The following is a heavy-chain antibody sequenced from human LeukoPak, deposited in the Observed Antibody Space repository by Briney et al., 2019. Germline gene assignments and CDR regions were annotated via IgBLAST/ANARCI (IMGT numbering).Heavy chain of an antibody. J-gene: IGHJ4*02. D-gene: IGHD3-22*01. Sequence: GGSLRLSCAASGFTFSNYGMHWVRQAPGKGLEWVAFIRYDGSNKYYADSVKGRFTISRDNSKNTLYLQMNSLRAEDTAVYYCAKDSYYDSSGYPHYFDYWGQGTLVTVSS. CDR2: IRYDGSNK. V-gene: IGHV3-30*02. CDR1: GFTFSNYG. CDR3: AKDSYYDSSGYPHYFDY.